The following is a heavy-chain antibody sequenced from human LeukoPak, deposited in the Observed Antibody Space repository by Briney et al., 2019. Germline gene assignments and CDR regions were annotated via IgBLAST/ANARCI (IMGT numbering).Heavy chain of an antibody. CDR2: IYYSGST. Sequence: SETLSLTCTVSGGSISSYYWSWIRQPPGKGREGIGDIYYSGSTNYTPSLKSRVTISVPTSKNQFSLRLSSVTAADTAVYYSARLASGSYGPLTPFDYWGQGTLVTVSS. D-gene: IGHD1-26*01. CDR1: GGSISSYY. CDR3: ARLASGSYGPLTPFDY. V-gene: IGHV4-59*08. J-gene: IGHJ4*02.